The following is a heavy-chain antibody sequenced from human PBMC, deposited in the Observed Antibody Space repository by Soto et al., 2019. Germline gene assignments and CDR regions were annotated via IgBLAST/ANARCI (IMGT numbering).Heavy chain of an antibody. CDR1: GYTFTSYA. CDR2: INACDGNR. Sequence: ASVKVSCKASGYTFTSYAMHWVRQAPGQRLEWMGWINACDGNRNFAQKFEGRVTMTTATSTNTVYMELRSLKSDDTAIYYCARDRLRGYDSSGLYSWGQGTMVTVSS. J-gene: IGHJ4*02. V-gene: IGHV1-3*01. CDR3: ARDRLRGYDSSGLYS. D-gene: IGHD3-22*01.